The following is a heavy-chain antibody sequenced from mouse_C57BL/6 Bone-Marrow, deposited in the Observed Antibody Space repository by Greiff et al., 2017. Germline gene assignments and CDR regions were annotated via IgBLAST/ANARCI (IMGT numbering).Heavy chain of an antibody. CDR1: GFTFSSYG. Sequence: EVKVVESGGGLVKPGGSLKLSCAASGFTFSSYGMSWVRQTPDKRLEWVATISSGGSYTYYPDSVKGRFTISRDNAKNTLYLQMSSLKSEDTAMYYCATLYGDWFAYWGQGTLVTVSA. CDR3: ATLYGDWFAY. J-gene: IGHJ3*01. V-gene: IGHV5-6*03. D-gene: IGHD2-13*01. CDR2: ISSGGSYT.